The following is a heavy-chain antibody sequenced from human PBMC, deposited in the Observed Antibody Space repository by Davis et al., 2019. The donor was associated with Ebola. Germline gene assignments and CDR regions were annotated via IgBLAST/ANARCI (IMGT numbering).Heavy chain of an antibody. CDR1: GYTFNIYY. CDR2: INPSGGTT. D-gene: IGHD6-13*01. Sequence: AASVKVSCKASGYTFNIYYMYWVRQAPGQGLEWMGIINPSGGTTSYAQKFQGRVTMTRDTSTSTVYMELISLRSEDTAVYYCASPGIAARAPRYWGQGTLVTVSS. CDR3: ASPGIAARAPRY. V-gene: IGHV1-46*02. J-gene: IGHJ4*02.